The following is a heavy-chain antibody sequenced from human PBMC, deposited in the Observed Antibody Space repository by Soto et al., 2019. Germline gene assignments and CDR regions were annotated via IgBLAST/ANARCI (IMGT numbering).Heavy chain of an antibody. J-gene: IGHJ6*02. CDR2: ISASGSST. CDR1: GFSFDTYA. D-gene: IGHD1-7*01. Sequence: EVQLLESGGGLVQPGGSLRLSCVPSGFSFDTYAMSWVRQIPGKGLEWVSTISASGSSTYYADSVKGRFTVSRDNVRNTLQLQLNSVTAEDAAVYYCAKRGPGTDYYYGLDVWGQGTTVTVSS. CDR3: AKRGPGTDYYYGLDV. V-gene: IGHV3-23*01.